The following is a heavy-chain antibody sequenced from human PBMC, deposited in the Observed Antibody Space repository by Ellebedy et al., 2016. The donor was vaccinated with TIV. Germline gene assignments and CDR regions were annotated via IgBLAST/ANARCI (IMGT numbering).Heavy chain of an antibody. CDR2: IKQDGSEK. V-gene: IGHV3-7*01. Sequence: GGSLRPSCAASGFTFSNYWMTWVRQAPGKGLEWVANIKQDGSEKYYVDSVKGRFSISRDNTKNSLYLQMNSLTDEDTAVYYCARDQWLGRAYYFDSWGQGTLVTVSS. D-gene: IGHD6-19*01. CDR1: GFTFSNYW. J-gene: IGHJ4*02. CDR3: ARDQWLGRAYYFDS.